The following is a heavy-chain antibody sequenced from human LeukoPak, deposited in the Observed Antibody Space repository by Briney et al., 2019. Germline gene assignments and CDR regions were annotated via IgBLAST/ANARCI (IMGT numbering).Heavy chain of an antibody. CDR1: GFTFRSYA. D-gene: IGHD3-10*02. CDR3: AKDLFGEKIYYYYMDV. V-gene: IGHV3-30*02. J-gene: IGHJ6*03. CDR2: IRFDGSNK. Sequence: GGSLRLSCAASGFTFRSYAMHWVRQGPGKGLEPVAFIRFDGSNKYYADSVKGRFTISRDNSKNTLYLQMNSLRAEDTAVYYCAKDLFGEKIYYYYMDVWGKGTTVTISS.